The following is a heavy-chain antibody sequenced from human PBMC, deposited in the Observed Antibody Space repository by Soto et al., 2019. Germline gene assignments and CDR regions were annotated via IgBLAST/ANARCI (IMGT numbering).Heavy chain of an antibody. CDR2: IYYSGST. Sequence: SETLYLTCTFYGGSRRSSSYYCGWIRQPPGKGLEWIGSIYYSGSTYYNPSLKSRLTISVDTSKNQFSLKLSSVTAADTAVYYCARQEYYDYVWGSYRPPRFDYWGQGTLVTVS. V-gene: IGHV4-39*01. J-gene: IGHJ4*02. CDR3: ARQEYYDYVWGSYRPPRFDY. D-gene: IGHD3-16*02. CDR1: GGSRRSSSYY.